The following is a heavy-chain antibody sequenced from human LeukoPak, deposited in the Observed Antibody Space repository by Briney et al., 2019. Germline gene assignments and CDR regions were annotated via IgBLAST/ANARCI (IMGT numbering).Heavy chain of an antibody. CDR3: ASYSYYYDSSGYFDY. Sequence: PSDTLSLTCTVSGYSISSSNYWAWIRQPPGKGLEWIGHIYYSGSIYYNPSLKSRVTMSVDTSKNQFSLKLSSVTAADTAVYYCASYSYYYDSSGYFDYWGQGTLVTVSS. CDR1: GYSISSSNY. D-gene: IGHD3-22*01. J-gene: IGHJ4*02. V-gene: IGHV4-28*05. CDR2: IYYSGSI.